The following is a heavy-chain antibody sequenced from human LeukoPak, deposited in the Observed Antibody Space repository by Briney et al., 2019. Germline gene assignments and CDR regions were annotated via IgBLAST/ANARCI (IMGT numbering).Heavy chain of an antibody. CDR3: TTEGWLPRPGQQLNHRNDY. J-gene: IGHJ4*02. CDR1: GFTFSSYA. D-gene: IGHD6-13*01. Sequence: GGSLRLSCAASGFTFSSYAMHWVRQAPGKGLEWVGRIKSKTDGGTTDYAAPVKGRFTISRDDSKNTLYLQMNSLKTEDTAVYYCTTEGWLPRPGQQLNHRNDYWGQGTLVTVSS. V-gene: IGHV3-15*01. CDR2: IKSKTDGGTT.